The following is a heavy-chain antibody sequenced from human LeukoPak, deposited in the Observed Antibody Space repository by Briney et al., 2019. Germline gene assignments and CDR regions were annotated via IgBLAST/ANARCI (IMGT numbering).Heavy chain of an antibody. CDR2: IVYSGAYT. V-gene: IGHV3-23*01. Sequence: GGSLRLPRAASGFIFSNYAMSWVRQAPGKGLEWVSTIVYSGAYTYYADPVKGRFTIPRDNSKNTRYMQMNRLGAENTAIYYRSKVPYSDYGSRWPAFMDFWGQGTTVAVS. D-gene: IGHD3-10*01. CDR3: SKVPYSDYGSRWPAFMDF. J-gene: IGHJ6*02. CDR1: GFIFSNYA.